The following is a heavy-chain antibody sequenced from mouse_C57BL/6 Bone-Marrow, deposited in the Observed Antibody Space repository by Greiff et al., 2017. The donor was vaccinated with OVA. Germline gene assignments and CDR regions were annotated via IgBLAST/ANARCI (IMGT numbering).Heavy chain of an antibody. J-gene: IGHJ2*01. CDR3: ARDGSSLYYFDY. D-gene: IGHD1-1*01. V-gene: IGHV1-69*01. CDR2: IDPSDSYT. Sequence: QVQLKQPGAELVMPGASVKLSCKASGYTFTSYWMHWVKQRPGQGLEWIGEIDPSDSYTNYNQKFKGKSTLTVDKSSSTAYMQLSSLTSEDSAVYYCARDGSSLYYFDYWGQGTTLTVSS. CDR1: GYTFTSYW.